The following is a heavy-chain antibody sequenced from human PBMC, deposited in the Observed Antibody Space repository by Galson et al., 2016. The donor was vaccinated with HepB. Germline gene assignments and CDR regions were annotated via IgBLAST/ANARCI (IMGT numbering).Heavy chain of an antibody. J-gene: IGHJ4*02. CDR1: RFTFSSYW. CDR2: IKQDGSEK. Sequence: SLRLSCAASRFTFSSYWMSWVRQAPARGLECVADIKQDGSEKYYVDSVKGRFTISRDNAKNSLSLQVTSLRAEVTAVYYWARYPAWRLWGQGTLVTVSS. CDR3: ARYPAWRL. V-gene: IGHV3-7*01.